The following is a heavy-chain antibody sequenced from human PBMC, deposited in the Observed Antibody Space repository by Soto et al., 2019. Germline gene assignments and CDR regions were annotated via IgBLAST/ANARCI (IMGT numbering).Heavy chain of an antibody. CDR1: GFTFSSYS. CDR3: AVGPGHYDILTAYFS. CDR2: ISSSSTTI. J-gene: IGHJ4*02. V-gene: IGHV3-48*02. D-gene: IGHD3-9*01. Sequence: EVQLVESGGGLVQPGGSLRLSCTASGFTFSSYSMNWVRQAPGKGLEWVSYISSSSTTIYYADSVKGRFTISRDNAKNSLYLNTNSLSDEDTAVYCWAVGPGHYDILTAYFSWGQGTLVTVSS.